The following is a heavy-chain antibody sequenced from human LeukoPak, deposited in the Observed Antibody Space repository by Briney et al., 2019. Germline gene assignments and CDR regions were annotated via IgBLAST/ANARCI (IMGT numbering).Heavy chain of an antibody. Sequence: NPSETLSLTCAVYGGSFSGYYWSWIRQPPGKGLEWIGEINHSGSTNYNPSLNSRVTISRDTSKNHFSLQLSSVTAADTAVYFCARGRVSSSTWHSTYYYYFYMDVWGKGTTVTVSS. CDR3: ARGRVSSSTWHSTYYYYFYMDV. CDR1: GGSFSGYY. V-gene: IGHV4-34*01. D-gene: IGHD4-11*01. J-gene: IGHJ6*03. CDR2: INHSGST.